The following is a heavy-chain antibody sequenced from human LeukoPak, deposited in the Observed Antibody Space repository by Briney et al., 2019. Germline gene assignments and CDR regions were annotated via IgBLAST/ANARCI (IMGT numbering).Heavy chain of an antibody. CDR1: GYTFTGYV. V-gene: IGHV1-18*01. CDR2: ISPYNGNT. Sequence: GASVKVSCKASGYTFTGYVISWVRQAPGQGLEWMGWISPYNGNTNYAQKLQGRVTMTTDTSTSTAYMELRSLRSDDTAVYYCARVSSSGGFDYWGQGTLVTVSS. CDR3: ARVSSSGGFDY. D-gene: IGHD6-13*01. J-gene: IGHJ4*02.